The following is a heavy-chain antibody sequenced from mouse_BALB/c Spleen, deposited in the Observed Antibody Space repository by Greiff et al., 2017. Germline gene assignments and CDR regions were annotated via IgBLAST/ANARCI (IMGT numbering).Heavy chain of an antibody. CDR3: ARPWGLGESAWFAY. D-gene: IGHD3-3*01. CDR2: INPDSSTI. V-gene: IGHV4-1*02. Sequence: EVKLMESGGGLVQPGGSLKLSCAASGFDFSRYWMSWVRQAPGKGLEWIGEINPDSSTINYTPSLKDKFIISRDNAKNTLYLQMSKVRSEDTALYYCARPWGLGESAWFAYWGQGTLVTVSA. CDR1: GFDFSRYW. J-gene: IGHJ3*01.